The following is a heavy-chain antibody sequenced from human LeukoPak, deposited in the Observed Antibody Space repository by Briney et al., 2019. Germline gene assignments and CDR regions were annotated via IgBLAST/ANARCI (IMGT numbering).Heavy chain of an antibody. CDR1: GYSFTSYW. J-gene: IGHJ4*02. CDR2: IYPGDSDT. Sequence: GESLQISCKGSGYSFTSYWVGWVRQMPGKGLEWMGIIYPGDSDTRYSPSFQGQVTISADKSISAAYLQWSSLKASDTAMYYCARVGYSGYYYFDYWGQGTLVTVSS. V-gene: IGHV5-51*01. CDR3: ARVGYSGYYYFDY. D-gene: IGHD5-12*01.